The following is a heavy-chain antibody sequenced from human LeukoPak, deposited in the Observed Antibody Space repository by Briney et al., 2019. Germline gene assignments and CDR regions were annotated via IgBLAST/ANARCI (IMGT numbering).Heavy chain of an antibody. CDR1: GGSFSGYY. CDR2: ISRSGNT. Sequence: KPSETLSLTCAVYGGSFSGYYWSWIRQPPGKGLEWIGKISRSGNTNYNPSLKSRVTISVDASKNQFSLKLSSVTAADTGVYYCARGGPSELDPWGQGTLVTVSS. D-gene: IGHD1-14*01. CDR3: ARGGPSELDP. V-gene: IGHV4-34*01. J-gene: IGHJ5*02.